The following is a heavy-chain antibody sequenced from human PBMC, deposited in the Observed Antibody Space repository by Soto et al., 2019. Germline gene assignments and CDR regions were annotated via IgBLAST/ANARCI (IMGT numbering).Heavy chain of an antibody. CDR1: GGSISSDY. J-gene: IGHJ4*02. CDR2: VYHSGST. CDR3: ASAPNWRYLDY. V-gene: IGHV4-59*01. Sequence: PSETLSLTCSVSGGSISSDYLIWIRQSPGKGLEWIGYVYHSGSTNYNPSLKSRVTISVDTSKNQSSLKMSSVTAADTAVYYCASAPNWRYLDYWGQGTLVTVSS. D-gene: IGHD7-27*01.